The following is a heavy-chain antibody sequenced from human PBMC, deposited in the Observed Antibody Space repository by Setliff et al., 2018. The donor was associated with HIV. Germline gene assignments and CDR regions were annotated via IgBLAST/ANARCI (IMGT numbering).Heavy chain of an antibody. D-gene: IGHD3-3*01. J-gene: IGHJ4*02. Sequence: SETLSLTCGVFGGPFSGYFWGWIRQSPGKGLEWIGEINFSGTTNYNPSLKSRVTISIDTSKEWFSLNLTSVTAADTAIYYCVRGGGEHYSLFSGYYTPWGDFWGQGTLVTVTS. CDR1: GGPFSGYF. CDR3: VRGGGEHYSLFSGYYTPWGDF. CDR2: INFSGTT. V-gene: IGHV4-34*01.